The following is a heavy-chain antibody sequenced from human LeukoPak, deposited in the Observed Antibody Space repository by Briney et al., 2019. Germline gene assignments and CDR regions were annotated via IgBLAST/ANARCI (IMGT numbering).Heavy chain of an antibody. CDR2: ISSSSSYI. CDR3: AKSGRVCSGGSCYQEYFDY. D-gene: IGHD2-15*01. J-gene: IGHJ4*02. CDR1: GFTFSSYS. V-gene: IGHV3-21*04. Sequence: GGSLRLSCAASGFTFSSYSMNWVRQAPGKGLEWVSSISSSSSYIYYADSVKGRFTIPRDNSKNTLYLQMNSLRAEDTAVYYCAKSGRVCSGGSCYQEYFDYWGQGTLVTVSS.